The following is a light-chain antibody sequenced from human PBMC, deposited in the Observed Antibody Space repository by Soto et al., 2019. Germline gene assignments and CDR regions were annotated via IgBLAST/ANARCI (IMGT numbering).Light chain of an antibody. J-gene: IGKJ1*01. CDR1: QSIVSF. CDR3: QQRSNWPPT. Sequence: DVQMTQSPSSLSASVGDRVTITCRASQSIVSFLNWYQQRPGTAPKLLIFAASNLESGVPSRFSGRGSATDFTLSISSLQPEDFAVYYCQQRSNWPPTFGQGTKVEIK. V-gene: IGKV1-39*01. CDR2: AAS.